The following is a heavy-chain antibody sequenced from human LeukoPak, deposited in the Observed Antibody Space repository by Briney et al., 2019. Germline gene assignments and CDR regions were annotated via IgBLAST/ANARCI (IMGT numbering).Heavy chain of an antibody. CDR3: AKVSGYTSGWYVDFDC. D-gene: IGHD6-19*01. V-gene: IGHV3-23*01. CDR2: INGGGGST. Sequence: RPGGSLRLSCAASGFTFDNYGMSWVRQAPGKGLEWVSGINGGGGSTYYADSVKGRFTISRDNSKNTLYLQMSSLRAEDTAVYYCAKVSGYTSGWYVDFDCWGQGSLVTVSS. J-gene: IGHJ4*02. CDR1: GFTFDNYG.